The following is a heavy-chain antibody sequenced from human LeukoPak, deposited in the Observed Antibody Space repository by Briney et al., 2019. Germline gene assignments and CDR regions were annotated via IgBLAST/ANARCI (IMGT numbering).Heavy chain of an antibody. CDR3: ARGPYDSRGQDYYYYYMDV. CDR2: IIPIFDTA. D-gene: IGHD3-22*01. V-gene: IGHV1-69*13. Sequence: ASVKVSCKASGGTFSSYAISWVRQAPGQGREWMGGIIPIFDTASYAQKFQGRVTISADESTSTAYMELSSLRSEDTAVYYCARGPYDSRGQDYYYYYMDVWGKGTTVTVSS. CDR1: GGTFSSYA. J-gene: IGHJ6*03.